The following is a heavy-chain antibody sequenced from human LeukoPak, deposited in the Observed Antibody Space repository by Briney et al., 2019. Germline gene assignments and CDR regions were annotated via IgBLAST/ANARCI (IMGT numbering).Heavy chain of an antibody. J-gene: IGHJ1*01. Sequence: SETLSLTCTVSGGSISSYSWSWIRQPPGKGLEWIGYIYYSGSTNYNPSLKSRVTISVDTSKNQFSLKLSSVTAADTAVYYCARHGCSSTSCPFQHWGQGTLVTVSS. CDR2: IYYSGST. V-gene: IGHV4-59*08. CDR3: ARHGCSSTSCPFQH. CDR1: GGSISSYS. D-gene: IGHD2-2*01.